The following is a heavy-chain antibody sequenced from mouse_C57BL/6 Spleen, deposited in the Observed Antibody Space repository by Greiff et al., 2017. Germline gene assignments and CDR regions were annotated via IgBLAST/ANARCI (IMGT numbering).Heavy chain of an antibody. CDR3: AQIITTVVATNYFDY. Sequence: VQLQQSVAELVRPGASVKLSCTASGFNIKNTYMHWVKQRPEQGLEWIGRIDPANGNTKYAPKFQGKATITADTSSNTAYLQLSSLTSEDTAIYYCAQIITTVVATNYFDYWGQGTTLTVSA. J-gene: IGHJ2*01. CDR2: IDPANGNT. CDR1: GFNIKNTY. D-gene: IGHD1-1*01. V-gene: IGHV14-3*01.